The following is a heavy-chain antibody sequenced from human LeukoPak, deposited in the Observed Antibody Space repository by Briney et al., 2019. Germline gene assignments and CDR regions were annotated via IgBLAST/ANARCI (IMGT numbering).Heavy chain of an antibody. CDR3: ARGDYFDSSGYSGASLFDY. J-gene: IGHJ4*02. D-gene: IGHD3-22*01. V-gene: IGHV1-18*01. Sequence: ASVKVSCKASGYTFSSYDIHWVRQATGQGLEWMGWISVYNGNTNYAQKLQGRVTMTTDTSTTTAYMELRSLRSDDTAVYYCARGDYFDSSGYSGASLFDYWGQGTLVTVSS. CDR1: GYTFSSYD. CDR2: ISVYNGNT.